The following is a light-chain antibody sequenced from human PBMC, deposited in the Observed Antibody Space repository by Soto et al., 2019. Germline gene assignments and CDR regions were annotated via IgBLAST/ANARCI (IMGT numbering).Light chain of an antibody. CDR3: QQS. J-gene: IGKJ5*01. CDR2: DAS. V-gene: IGKV1-33*01. CDR1: QSISNY. Sequence: DIQMTQSPSSLSASVGDRVTITCRASQSISNYLNWYQQKPGKAPKLLIYDASNLETGVPSRFSGSGSGTDFTFTNSSLQPEDIATYYCQQSFGQGTRLEIK.